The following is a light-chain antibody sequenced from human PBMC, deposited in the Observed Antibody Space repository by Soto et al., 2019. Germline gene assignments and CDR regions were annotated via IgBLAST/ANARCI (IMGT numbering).Light chain of an antibody. V-gene: IGLV2-8*01. CDR1: SGDVGGYDY. CDR2: EVT. CDR3: SSYAGSDNPYV. J-gene: IGLJ1*01. Sequence: QSVLTHPPSAAWSPGQSVTISRTGTSGDVGGYDYVSWYQQHPGKAPKLMIYEVTKRPLGVPDRFSGSKSGNTASLTVSGLQAEDEADYYCSSYAGSDNPYVFGTGTKVTVL.